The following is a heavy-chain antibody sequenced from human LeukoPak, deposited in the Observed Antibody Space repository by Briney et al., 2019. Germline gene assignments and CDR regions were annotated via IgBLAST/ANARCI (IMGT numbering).Heavy chain of an antibody. CDR1: GGSISSYY. CDR2: IYYSGST. V-gene: IGHV4-59*12. Sequence: RTSETLSLTCTVSGGSISSYYWSWIRQPPGKGLEGIGYIYYSGSTNYNPSLKSRVTISVDTSKNQFSLKLSSVTAADTAVYYCARDRDGVAVAGTDYWGQGTLVTVSS. J-gene: IGHJ4*02. D-gene: IGHD6-19*01. CDR3: ARDRDGVAVAGTDY.